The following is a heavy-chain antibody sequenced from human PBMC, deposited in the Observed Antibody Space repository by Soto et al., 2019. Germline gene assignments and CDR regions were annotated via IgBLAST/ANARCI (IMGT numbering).Heavy chain of an antibody. V-gene: IGHV1-69*05. Sequence: SVKVSCKASGYTFTGYYMHWVRQAPGQGLEWMGGIIPIFGTANYAQKFQGRVTITRDTSASTAYMELSSLRSEDTAVYYCAREVAIRQIVVILGYWGQGTLVTVSS. D-gene: IGHD2-21*01. CDR1: GYTFTGYY. J-gene: IGHJ4*02. CDR3: AREVAIRQIVVILGY. CDR2: IIPIFGTA.